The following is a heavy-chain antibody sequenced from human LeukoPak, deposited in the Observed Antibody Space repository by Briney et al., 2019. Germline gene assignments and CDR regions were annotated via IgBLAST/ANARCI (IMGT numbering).Heavy chain of an antibody. D-gene: IGHD1-26*01. J-gene: IGHJ4*02. CDR3: ARDKVVGATYFDY. V-gene: IGHV3-7*01. CDR1: GFTFSSYW. Sequence: GGSLRLSCAASGFTFSSYWMSWVRQAPGKGLEWVANIKQDGSEKYYVDSVKGRFTISRDNAKNSLYLQMNSLRAEDTAVYHCARDKVVGATYFDYWGQGTLVTVSS. CDR2: IKQDGSEK.